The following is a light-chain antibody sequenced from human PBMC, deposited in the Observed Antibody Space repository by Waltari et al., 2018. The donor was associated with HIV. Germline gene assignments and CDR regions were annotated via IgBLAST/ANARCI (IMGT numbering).Light chain of an antibody. CDR1: SSDVGVYYF. Sequence: QSALTQPRSLSGSPGQSVTISCTASSSDVGVYYFVSWYQQYPVQAPQLIIFHVSKRPSGVPDRFSGSKAGNTASLTISGLQAEDEADYHCCSYAGSYSYVFGTGTQVTVL. V-gene: IGLV2-11*01. CDR2: HVS. J-gene: IGLJ1*01. CDR3: CSYAGSYSYV.